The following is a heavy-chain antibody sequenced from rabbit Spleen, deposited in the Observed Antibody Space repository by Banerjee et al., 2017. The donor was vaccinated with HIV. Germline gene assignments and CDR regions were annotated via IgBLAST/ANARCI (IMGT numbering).Heavy chain of an antibody. CDR1: GFSFSAGYY. V-gene: IGHV1S40*01. Sequence: QSLEESGGDLVKPGASLTLTCTASGFSFSAGYYMCWVRQAPGKGLEWIGCVGSGATGNTYYASWAKGRFTISKTSSTTLTLQMTSLTAADAATYFCARDVGSSFSSYGMDLWGQGTLVTVS. CDR3: ARDVGSSFSSYGMDL. CDR2: VGSGATGNT. J-gene: IGHJ6*01. D-gene: IGHD8-1*01.